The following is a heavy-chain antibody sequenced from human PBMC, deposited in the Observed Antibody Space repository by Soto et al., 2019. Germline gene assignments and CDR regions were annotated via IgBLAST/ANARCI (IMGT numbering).Heavy chain of an antibody. CDR3: ARGGSYSGAEYFQH. CDR1: GFTFSSYW. V-gene: IGHV3-7*03. D-gene: IGHD1-26*01. J-gene: IGHJ1*01. CDR2: IKQDGSEK. Sequence: RGSLRLSCAASGFTFSSYWMSWVRQAPGKGLEWVANIKQDGSEKYYVDSVKGRFTISRDNAKNSLYLQMNSLRAEDTAVYYCARGGSYSGAEYFQHWGQGTLVTVSS.